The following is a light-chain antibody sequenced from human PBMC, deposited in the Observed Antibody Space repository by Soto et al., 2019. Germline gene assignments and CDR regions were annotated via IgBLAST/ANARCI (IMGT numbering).Light chain of an antibody. Sequence: QSVLTQPPAVSAAPGQKVTISCSGTSFNIGNNYVSWYQQLPGTAPKVLIFDSDKRPSGIPDRFSGSKSGTSATLGITGLQTGDEADYYCGTWDASLSAWVFGGGTKLPS. CDR2: DSD. CDR1: SFNIGNNY. V-gene: IGLV1-51*01. CDR3: GTWDASLSAWV. J-gene: IGLJ3*02.